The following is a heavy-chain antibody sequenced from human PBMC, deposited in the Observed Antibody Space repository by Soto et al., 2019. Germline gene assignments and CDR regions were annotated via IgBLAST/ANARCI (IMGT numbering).Heavy chain of an antibody. CDR3: ARRNYYYALDV. J-gene: IGHJ6*02. CDR1: GVSFSDYY. Sequence: NPSETLSLTCTVYGVSFSDYYWSWIRQPPGKGLEWIGEINQSGSTNYNPSLKSRVSISVDTSKNQFALKVSSVTAADTALYYCARRNYYYALDVWGQGTTVTVSS. V-gene: IGHV4-34*01. CDR2: INQSGST.